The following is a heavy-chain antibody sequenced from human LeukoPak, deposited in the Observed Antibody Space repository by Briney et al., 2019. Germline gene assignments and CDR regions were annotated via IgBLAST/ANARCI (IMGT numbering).Heavy chain of an antibody. V-gene: IGHV3-23*01. CDR3: AKDWWFSVDNDAFDI. CDR2: ISGSGGST. CDR1: GFTFSSYA. J-gene: IGHJ3*02. D-gene: IGHD2-15*01. Sequence: QPGGSLRLSFAASGFTFSSYAMSWVRQAPGKGLEWVSAISGSGGSTYYADSVKGRFTISRDNSKNTLHLQMNSLRAEDTAVYYCAKDWWFSVDNDAFDIWGQGTMVTVSS.